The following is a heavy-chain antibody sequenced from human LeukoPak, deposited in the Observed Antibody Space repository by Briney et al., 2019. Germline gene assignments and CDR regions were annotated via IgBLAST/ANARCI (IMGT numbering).Heavy chain of an antibody. Sequence: ASVKVSCKASGYTFTGYYMHWVRQAPGQGLGWMGWINPYSGGTNYEQKFQGRVTMTRDTSISTAYMEVSRVRSDDTAMYYCARGSSTRVYYYYYMDVWGKGTTVTVSS. CDR1: GYTFTGYY. CDR2: INPYSGGT. V-gene: IGHV1-2*02. CDR3: ARGSSTRVYYYYYMDV. J-gene: IGHJ6*03. D-gene: IGHD6-6*01.